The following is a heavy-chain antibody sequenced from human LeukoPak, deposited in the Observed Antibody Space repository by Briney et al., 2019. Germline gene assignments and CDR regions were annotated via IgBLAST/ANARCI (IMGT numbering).Heavy chain of an antibody. CDR2: INPSGGST. CDR3: ARPKQAYYYDSSGPNWFDP. D-gene: IGHD3-22*01. J-gene: IGHJ5*02. V-gene: IGHV1-46*03. CDR1: GYTFTSYY. Sequence: VASVKVSCKASGYTFTSYYMHWVRQAPGQGLEWMGIINPSGGSTSYAQKFQGRVTMTRDTSTSTVYMELSSLRSEDTAVYYCARPKQAYYYDSSGPNWFDPWGQGTLVTVSS.